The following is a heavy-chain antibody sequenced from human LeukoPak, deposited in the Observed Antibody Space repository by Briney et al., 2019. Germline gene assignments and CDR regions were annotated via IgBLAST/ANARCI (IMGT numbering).Heavy chain of an antibody. V-gene: IGHV4-59*12. CDR1: GGSINSYY. CDR2: IYSSGNT. D-gene: IGHD2-8*01. J-gene: IGHJ4*02. Sequence: SETLSLTCTVAGGSINSYYWSWIRQPPGKGLEWIGYIYSSGNTNYNPSLKSRVTISVDTSKNQFSLKLNSVTAADTAIYSCARVNLLGYCTNDVCPGGGLPFDYWGQGTLVTVSS. CDR3: ARVNLLGYCTNDVCPGGGLPFDY.